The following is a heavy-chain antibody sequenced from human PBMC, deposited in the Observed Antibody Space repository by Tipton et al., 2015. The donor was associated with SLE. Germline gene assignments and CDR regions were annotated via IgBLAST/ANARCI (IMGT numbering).Heavy chain of an antibody. CDR1: GFTFSSYA. J-gene: IGHJ4*02. D-gene: IGHD3-22*01. V-gene: IGHV3-23*03. CDR3: ARDLDSSGYYAY. CDR2: IYSGGST. Sequence: GSLRLSCAASGFTFSSYAMSWVRQAPGKGLEWVSVIYSGGSTYYADSVKGRFTISRDNSKNTLYLQMSSLRADDTAVYYCARDLDSSGYYAYWGQGTLVTVTS.